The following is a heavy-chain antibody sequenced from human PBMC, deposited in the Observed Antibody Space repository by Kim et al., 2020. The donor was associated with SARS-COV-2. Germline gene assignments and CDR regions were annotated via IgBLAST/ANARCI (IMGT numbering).Heavy chain of an antibody. CDR1: GFTFSSYD. CDR2: IGTAGDT. V-gene: IGHV3-13*01. D-gene: IGHD3-22*01. J-gene: IGHJ3*02. Sequence: GGSLRLSCAASGFTFSSYDMHWVRQATGKGLEWVSAIGTAGDTYYPGSVKGRFTISRENAKNSLYLQMNSLRAGDTAVYYCARVKAYYYDSSGEGGAFDIWGQGTMVTVSS. CDR3: ARVKAYYYDSSGEGGAFDI.